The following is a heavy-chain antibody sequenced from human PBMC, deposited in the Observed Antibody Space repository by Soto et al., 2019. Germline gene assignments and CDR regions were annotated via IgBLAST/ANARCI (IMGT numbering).Heavy chain of an antibody. V-gene: IGHV1-69*01. CDR3: ATELGENPASPFDA. D-gene: IGHD3-10*01. CDR2: IIPLFGTA. CDR1: GVTFSSET. J-gene: IGHJ4*02. Sequence: QVQLVQSGADVKKPGSSVKVSCQASGVTFSSETLGWVRQAPGQGLGWVGGIIPLFGTASYAQKFQGRVTITADESTSTGYMELSSLRSDDTAVYFCATELGENPASPFDAWGQGTLVTVSS.